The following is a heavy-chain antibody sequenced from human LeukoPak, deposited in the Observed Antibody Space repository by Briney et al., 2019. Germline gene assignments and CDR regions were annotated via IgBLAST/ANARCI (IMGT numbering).Heavy chain of an antibody. J-gene: IGHJ4*02. V-gene: IGHV4-4*02. CDR2: IYHSGST. Sequence: SETLSLTCAVSGGSISSSNRWSWVRQPPGKGLEWIGEIYHSGSTNYNPSLKSRVTISVDKSKNQFSLKLSSVTAADTAVYYCAKSYGSGSYYPFDYWGQGTLVTVSS. CDR1: GGSISSSNR. D-gene: IGHD3-10*01. CDR3: AKSYGSGSYYPFDY.